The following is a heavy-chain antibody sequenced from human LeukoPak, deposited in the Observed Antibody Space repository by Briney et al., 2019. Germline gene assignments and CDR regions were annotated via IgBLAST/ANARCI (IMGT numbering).Heavy chain of an antibody. V-gene: IGHV4-31*03. CDR2: IYYSGST. CDR1: GGSISSGGYY. Sequence: SETLSLTCTVSGGSISSGGYYWSWIRQHPGKGLEWIGYIYYSGSTYYNPSLKSRVTISVDTSKNQFSLKLSSVTAADTAVYYCARGGDYGSGSYWFDPWGQGTLVTVSS. CDR3: ARGGDYGSGSYWFDP. J-gene: IGHJ5*02. D-gene: IGHD3-10*01.